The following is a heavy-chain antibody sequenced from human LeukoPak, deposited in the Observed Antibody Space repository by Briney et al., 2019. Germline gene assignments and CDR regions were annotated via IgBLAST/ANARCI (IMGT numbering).Heavy chain of an antibody. CDR2: ISGSGDTT. CDR3: TTDWGTGTSYVRAFDL. CDR1: GFTFSNYA. Sequence: GGSLRLSCAASGFTFSNYAMNWVRQAPGKGLEWVSTISGSGDTTYYADSVKGRFTISRDNSKNTLYLQMNSLKTEDTAVYYCTTDWGTGTSYVRAFDLWGQGTMVTVSS. V-gene: IGHV3-23*01. D-gene: IGHD3-16*01. J-gene: IGHJ3*01.